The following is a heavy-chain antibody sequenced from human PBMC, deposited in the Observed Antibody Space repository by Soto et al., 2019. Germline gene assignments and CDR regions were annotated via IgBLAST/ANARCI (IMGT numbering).Heavy chain of an antibody. D-gene: IGHD3-10*01. CDR1: GGTFNTYA. V-gene: IGHV1-69*01. CDR3: AREVQVHTPAFVY. J-gene: IGHJ4*02. CDR2: ISPMFGAA. Sequence: QVQLVQSGAEMKKPGSSGKVSCQSSGGTFNTYAMNWVRQAPGQGPEWMGDISPMFGAANYAPKFQGRVTIPADESTGTSYMPLSSLTSADTALYFWAREVQVHTPAFVYWGQGTLVTVSS.